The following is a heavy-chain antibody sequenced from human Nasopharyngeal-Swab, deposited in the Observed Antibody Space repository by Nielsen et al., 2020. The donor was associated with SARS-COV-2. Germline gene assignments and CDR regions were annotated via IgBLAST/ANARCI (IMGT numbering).Heavy chain of an antibody. CDR2: IYSGGST. V-gene: IGHV3-53*01. J-gene: IGHJ4*02. Sequence: GGSLRLSCAASGFTVSSNYMSWVRQAPGKGLEWVSVIYSGGSTYYADSVKGRFTISRDNSKNTLYLQMNSLRAEDTAVYYCAKGTVLEWLLLDYWGQGTLVTVSS. CDR1: GFTVSSNY. CDR3: AKGTVLEWLLLDY. D-gene: IGHD3-3*01.